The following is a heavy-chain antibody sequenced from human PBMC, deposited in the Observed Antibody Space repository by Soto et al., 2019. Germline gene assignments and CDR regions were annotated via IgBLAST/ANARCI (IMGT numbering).Heavy chain of an antibody. V-gene: IGHV1-8*01. CDR1: GYTFTSYD. D-gene: IGHD3-10*01. J-gene: IGHJ6*03. Sequence: ASVKVSCKASGYTFTSYDINWVRQATGQGLEWMGWMNPNSGNTGYAQKFQGRVTMTRNTSISTAYMELSSLRSEDTAVYYCARGITMVRPYYYYYMDVWGKGTTVTVSS. CDR3: ARGITMVRPYYYYYMDV. CDR2: MNPNSGNT.